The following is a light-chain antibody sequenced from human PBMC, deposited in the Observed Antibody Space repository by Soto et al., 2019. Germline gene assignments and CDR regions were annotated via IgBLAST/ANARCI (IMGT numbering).Light chain of an antibody. CDR2: TNS. CDR3: AAWDGSLNVDV. J-gene: IGLJ1*01. Sequence: QSVLTQPPSASGTPGQRVTISCSGSSSSIGSNSVNWYQQLPRTAPKVLIYTNSQRPSGVPDRFSGSKSGTSASLAISGLQPEDEDDYYCAAWDGSLNVDVFGTGTKVTVL. CDR1: SSSIGSNS. V-gene: IGLV1-44*01.